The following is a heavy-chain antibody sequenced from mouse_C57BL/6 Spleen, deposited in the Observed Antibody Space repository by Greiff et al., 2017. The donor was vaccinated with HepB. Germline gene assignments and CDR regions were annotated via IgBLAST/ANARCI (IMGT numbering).Heavy chain of an antibody. Sequence: EVKLQESGPELVKPGASVKMSCKASGYTFTDYNMHWVKQSHGKSLEWIGYINPNNGGTSYNQKFKGKATLTVNKSSSTAYMELRSLTSEDSAVYYCAKHYPAFDVWGTGTTVTVSS. CDR1: GYTFTDYN. CDR2: INPNNGGT. D-gene: IGHD1-2*01. CDR3: AKHYPAFDV. V-gene: IGHV1-22*01. J-gene: IGHJ1*03.